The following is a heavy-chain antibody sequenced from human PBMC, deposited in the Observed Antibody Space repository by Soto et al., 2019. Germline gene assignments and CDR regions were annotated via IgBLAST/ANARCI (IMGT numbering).Heavy chain of an antibody. V-gene: IGHV4-39*01. Sequence: SETLSLTCTVSGGSISSSSYYWGWIRQPPGKGLEWIGSIYYSGSTYYNPSLKSRVTISVDTSKNQFSLKLSSVTAADTAVYYCARWEHNWNDVDDWFDPWGQRTQVTVSS. J-gene: IGHJ5*02. D-gene: IGHD1-20*01. CDR1: GGSISSSSYY. CDR2: IYYSGST. CDR3: ARWEHNWNDVDDWFDP.